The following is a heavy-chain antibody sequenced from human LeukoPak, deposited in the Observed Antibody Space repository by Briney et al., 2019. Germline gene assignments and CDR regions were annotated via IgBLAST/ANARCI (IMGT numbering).Heavy chain of an antibody. V-gene: IGHV4-39*01. CDR1: GGSISSTSHY. J-gene: IGHJ4*02. Sequence: RSSETLSLTCTVSGGSISSTSHYWGWIRQPPGRGLEWIGSIYYSGSTYYNPSLKSRVTVSVDTSKTQFSLKLSSVTAADTAVFYCARQIAAVGYFDYWGQGTLVTVSS. D-gene: IGHD6-13*01. CDR2: IYYSGST. CDR3: ARQIAAVGYFDY.